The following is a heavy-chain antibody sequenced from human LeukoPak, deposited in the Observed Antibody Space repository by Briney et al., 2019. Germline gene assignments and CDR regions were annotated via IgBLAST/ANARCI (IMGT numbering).Heavy chain of an antibody. Sequence: GGSLRLSCAASGFTFSSYAMHWVRQVPGKGLEWVAVISYDGSIKYYADSVKGRFPISRDNSKNTLYLQMNSLRPEDTALYCCARASGTVTTAPFDSWGQGTLVTVSS. CDR3: ARASGTVTTAPFDS. CDR2: ISYDGSIK. CDR1: GFTFSSYA. D-gene: IGHD4-17*01. V-gene: IGHV3-30-3*01. J-gene: IGHJ4*02.